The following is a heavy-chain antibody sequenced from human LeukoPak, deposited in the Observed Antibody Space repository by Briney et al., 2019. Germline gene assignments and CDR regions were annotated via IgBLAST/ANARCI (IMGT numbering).Heavy chain of an antibody. D-gene: IGHD3-22*01. Sequence: ASVKVSCKASGYTFTSYDINWVRQATGQGLEWMGWMNPNSGNTGYAQKFQGRVTMTRNTSISTAYMELSSLRSEDTAVYYCARVLYDSSGYYYSYYYYGMDVWSQGTTVTVSS. CDR1: GYTFTSYD. CDR2: MNPNSGNT. V-gene: IGHV1-8*01. J-gene: IGHJ6*02. CDR3: ARVLYDSSGYYYSYYYYGMDV.